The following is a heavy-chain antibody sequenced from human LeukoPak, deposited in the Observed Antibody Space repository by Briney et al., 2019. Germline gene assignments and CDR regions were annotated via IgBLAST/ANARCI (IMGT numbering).Heavy chain of an antibody. CDR1: GGSISSGGYS. D-gene: IGHD3-22*01. CDR2: IYHSGST. J-gene: IGHJ4*02. CDR3: ARALPIYYYDSSGYLY. V-gene: IGHV4-30-2*01. Sequence: SQTLSLTCAVSGGSISSGGYSWSWIRQPPGKGLEWLGYIYHSGSTYYNPSLKSRVTISVDRSKNQFSLKLSSVTAADTAVYYCARALPIYYYDSSGYLYWGQGTLVTVSS.